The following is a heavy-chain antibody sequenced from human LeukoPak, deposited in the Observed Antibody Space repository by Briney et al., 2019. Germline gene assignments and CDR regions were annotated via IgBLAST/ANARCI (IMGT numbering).Heavy chain of an antibody. V-gene: IGHV1-46*01. CDR1: GYTFTSYY. J-gene: IGHJ4*02. D-gene: IGHD6-13*01. CDR2: INPSGGST. Sequence: ASVKVSCKASGYTFTSYYMHWVRQAPGQGLEWMGIINPSGGSTSYAQKFQGRVTITSDESTSTAYMELSSLRSEGTAVYYCAKDKAAAHGDYYFDYWGQGTLVTVSS. CDR3: AKDKAAAHGDYYFDY.